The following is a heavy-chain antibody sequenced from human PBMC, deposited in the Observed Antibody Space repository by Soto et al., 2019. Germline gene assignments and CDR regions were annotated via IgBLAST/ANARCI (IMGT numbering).Heavy chain of an antibody. V-gene: IGHV1-46*04. CDR1: GYAFTTYH. CDR3: ARDEVPDGQSDAFDI. CDR2: IDPSDGTT. J-gene: IGHJ3*02. Sequence: ASVKVSCKASGYAFTTYHMHWVRQAPGQGLEWMGMIDPSDGTTTYAQKLQGRVTMTRDTATSTVYMELSSLRSEDTAVYYCARDEVPDGQSDAFDIWGQGTMVTVSS.